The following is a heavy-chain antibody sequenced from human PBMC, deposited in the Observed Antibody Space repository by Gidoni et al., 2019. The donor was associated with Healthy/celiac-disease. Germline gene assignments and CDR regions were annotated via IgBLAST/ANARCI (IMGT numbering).Heavy chain of an antibody. CDR3: ARVIGQQLPDY. Sequence: QVQLQESGPGLVKPSETLSLTCTVSGGSISSYYWSWIRQPPGKGLEWIGYIYYSGSTNYNPSLKSRVTISVDTSKNQFSLKLSSVTAADTAVYYCARVIGQQLPDYWGQGTLVTVSS. CDR2: IYYSGST. J-gene: IGHJ4*02. V-gene: IGHV4-59*01. D-gene: IGHD6-13*01. CDR1: GGSISSYY.